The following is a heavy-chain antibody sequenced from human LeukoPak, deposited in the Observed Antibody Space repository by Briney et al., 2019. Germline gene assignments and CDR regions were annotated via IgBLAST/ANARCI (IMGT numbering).Heavy chain of an antibody. J-gene: IGHJ6*03. CDR1: GGSISSTNYY. D-gene: IGHD3-3*01. Sequence: PSETLSLTCTVSGGSISSTNYYWGWIRQPPGKGLEWIGSIYYSGSTYYNPSLKSRVTISVDTSKNQFSLKLSSVTAADTAVYYCARETHYDFWSGYPYYYYYMGVWGKGTTVTVSS. CDR2: IYYSGST. V-gene: IGHV4-39*07. CDR3: ARETHYDFWSGYPYYYYYMGV.